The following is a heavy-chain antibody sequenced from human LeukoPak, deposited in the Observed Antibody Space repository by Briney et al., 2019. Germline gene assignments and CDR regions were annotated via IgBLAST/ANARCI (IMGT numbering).Heavy chain of an antibody. CDR1: GGTFTSYA. V-gene: IGHV1-69*06. D-gene: IGHD6-19*01. CDR3: ARVAVAFDY. CDR2: IIPIFGTA. Sequence: GASVKVSCKASGGTFTSYAISWVRQPPGQGIEWMGGIIPIFGTANYAHNFQRRVTITADKSTSTAYMELSSLRSEDTAVYYCARVAVAFDYWGQETLVTVSS. J-gene: IGHJ4*02.